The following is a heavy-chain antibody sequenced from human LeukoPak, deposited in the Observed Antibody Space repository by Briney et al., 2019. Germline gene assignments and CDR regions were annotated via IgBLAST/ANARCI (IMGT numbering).Heavy chain of an antibody. CDR1: GYTFTGYY. CDR2: INPNSGGT. D-gene: IGHD6-13*01. V-gene: IGHV1-2*02. J-gene: IGHJ6*03. Sequence: PGASVKVSCKASGYTFTGYYMQWVRQAPGQGLEWMGWINPNSGGTNYAQKFQGRVTMTRDTSISTAYMELSRLRSDDTAVYYCARGRIAAAGTGPYYYYYYMDVWGKGTTVTVSS. CDR3: ARGRIAAAGTGPYYYYYYMDV.